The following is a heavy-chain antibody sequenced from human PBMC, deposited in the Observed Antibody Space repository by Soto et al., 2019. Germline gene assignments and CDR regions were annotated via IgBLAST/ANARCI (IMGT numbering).Heavy chain of an antibody. CDR1: GGTFSSYT. J-gene: IGHJ4*02. CDR2: IIPILGIA. Sequence: QVQLVQSGAEVKKPGSSVKVSCKASGGTFSSYTISWVRQAPGQGLEWMGRIIPILGIANYAQKFQGRVTITADKSTSTAYMELSSLRSEDTAVYYCARDGLDGGFSNPLDYWGQGTLVTVSS. D-gene: IGHD2-15*01. CDR3: ARDGLDGGFSNPLDY. V-gene: IGHV1-69*08.